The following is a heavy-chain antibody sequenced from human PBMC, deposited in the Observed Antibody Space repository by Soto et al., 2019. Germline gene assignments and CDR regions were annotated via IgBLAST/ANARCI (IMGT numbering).Heavy chain of an antibody. CDR1: GFTFNNYA. J-gene: IGHJ2*01. D-gene: IGHD6-19*01. CDR3: AKSLPSQDNSGWHVWYWYFDL. CDR2: ISGSAGNT. V-gene: IGHV3-23*01. Sequence: VQLLESGGGLVQPGGSLRLSCAASGFTFNNYAMSWVRQAPGKGLEWVSSISGSAGNTYYADSLKGRFTISRDNSKNTLFLQMNSLRAEDTAVYYCAKSLPSQDNSGWHVWYWYFDLWGRGTLVTVSS.